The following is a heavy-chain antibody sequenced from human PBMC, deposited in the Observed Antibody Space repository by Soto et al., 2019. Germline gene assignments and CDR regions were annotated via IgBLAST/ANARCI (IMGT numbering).Heavy chain of an antibody. J-gene: IGHJ4*02. V-gene: IGHV3-21*06. CDR1: GFTFTSYT. D-gene: IGHD6-13*01. Sequence: WGSLRLSCAASGFTFTSYTINFCRHSPFKGLEWVSSISSSSDYIYYADSMRGRVTISRDNAKNSLFLDMNSLTGEDTAVYYCARARVYATGPLDFWGQGTLVTVSS. CDR3: ARARVYATGPLDF. CDR2: ISSSSDYI.